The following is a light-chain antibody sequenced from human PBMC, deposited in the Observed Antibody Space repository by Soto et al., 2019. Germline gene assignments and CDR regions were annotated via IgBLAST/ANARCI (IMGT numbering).Light chain of an antibody. J-gene: IGKJ4*01. Sequence: EIVLTQSPATLSLSPGERATLSCRASQSVSSYLAWYQQKPGQAPRLLIYDAYNRATGIPARFSGSGSGTDFTLTISSREPEDFAVYYCQQRSNWPLTFGGGTKVEIK. CDR1: QSVSSY. CDR3: QQRSNWPLT. V-gene: IGKV3-11*01. CDR2: DAY.